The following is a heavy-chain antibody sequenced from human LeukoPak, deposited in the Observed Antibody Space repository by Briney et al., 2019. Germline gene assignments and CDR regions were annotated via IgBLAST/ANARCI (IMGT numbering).Heavy chain of an antibody. Sequence: ALVKVSCKASGGTFSSYTISWVRQAPGQGLEWMGRIIPILGIANYAQKFQGRVTITADKSTSTAYMELSSLRSEDTAVYYCARDAVPAADDYWGQGTLVTVSS. CDR2: IIPILGIA. CDR1: GGTFSSYT. D-gene: IGHD2-2*01. J-gene: IGHJ4*02. CDR3: ARDAVPAADDY. V-gene: IGHV1-69*04.